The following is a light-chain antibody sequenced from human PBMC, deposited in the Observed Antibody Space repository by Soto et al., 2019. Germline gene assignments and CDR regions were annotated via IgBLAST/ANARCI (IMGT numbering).Light chain of an antibody. V-gene: IGKV3-20*01. J-gene: IGKJ2*01. CDR3: QQYGSSPPYT. CDR2: GSS. Sequence: EVVLTQSPGTLSLSPGERATLSCRASENVSNNYLAWYQQKPGQAPSLLIFGSSDRAAGIPDRFSGSGSGTDFTVTISRLEPEDFAVYYCQQYGSSPPYTFGQGTKLEIK. CDR1: ENVSNNY.